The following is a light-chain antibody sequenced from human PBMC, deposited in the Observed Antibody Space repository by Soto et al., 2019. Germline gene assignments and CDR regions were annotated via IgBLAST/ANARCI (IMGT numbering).Light chain of an antibody. CDR1: ESISSHY. V-gene: IGKV3-20*01. Sequence: EVVLMQSPDTLSLSPGARATLSCRASESISSHYIAWYQHKPGQAPRLLIFGASTRATGIPDRFSGSWSGTDFTLTISRLEPEDFAMYYCQNFGDSPFTFGPGTEVDVK. CDR2: GAS. J-gene: IGKJ3*01. CDR3: QNFGDSPFT.